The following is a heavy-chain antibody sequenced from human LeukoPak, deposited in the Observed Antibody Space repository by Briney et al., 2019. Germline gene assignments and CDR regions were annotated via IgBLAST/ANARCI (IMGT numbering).Heavy chain of an antibody. D-gene: IGHD2-2*01. Sequence: SVKVSCKASGGTFSSYAISWVRQAHGQGLEWMGGIIPIFGTANYAQKFQGRVTITTDESTSTAYMELSSLRSEDTAVYYCARGDIVVVPAATLGAFDIWGQGTMVTVSS. CDR2: IIPIFGTA. CDR1: GGTFSSYA. V-gene: IGHV1-69*05. J-gene: IGHJ3*02. CDR3: ARGDIVVVPAATLGAFDI.